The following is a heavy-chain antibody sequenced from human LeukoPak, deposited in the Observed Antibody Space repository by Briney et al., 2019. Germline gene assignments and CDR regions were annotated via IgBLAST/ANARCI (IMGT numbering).Heavy chain of an antibody. Sequence: SETLSLTCTVSGGSISSYYWSWIRQPPGKGLEWIGYIYYGGSTNYNPSLKSRVTMSVDTSKNRFSLKLTSVTAAGTAVYYCARLGEGLYFDYWGRGTLVTVSS. J-gene: IGHJ4*02. CDR2: IYYGGST. CDR1: GGSISSYY. CDR3: ARLGEGLYFDY. V-gene: IGHV4-59*01.